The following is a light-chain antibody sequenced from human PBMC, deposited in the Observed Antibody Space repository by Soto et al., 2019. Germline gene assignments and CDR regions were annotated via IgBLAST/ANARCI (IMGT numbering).Light chain of an antibody. Sequence: SYELTQPPTVSVAPGQTARITCGGSNIETKTVHRLQQRSGQPPVLVIYDDNDRPSGIPERFSCSKSGNTATLTITRVEVGDEADYYCHVWDNDSRHVVFGGGTKVTVL. V-gene: IGLV3-21*02. CDR3: HVWDNDSRHVV. J-gene: IGLJ2*01. CDR2: DDN. CDR1: NIETKT.